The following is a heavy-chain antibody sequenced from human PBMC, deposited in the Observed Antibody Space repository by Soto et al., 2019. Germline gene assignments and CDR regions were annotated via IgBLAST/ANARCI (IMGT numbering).Heavy chain of an antibody. J-gene: IGHJ6*02. CDR1: GGTFSSYA. V-gene: IGHV1-69*13. CDR2: IIPIFGTA. D-gene: IGHD2-2*01. Sequence: SVKVSCKASGGTFSSYAISWVRQAPGQGLEWMGGIIPIFGTATYAQKFQGRVTITADESTSTAYMELSSLRSEDTAVYYCASRRDIVVVPAANPTLYYYYYGMDVWGQGTTVTVSS. CDR3: ASRRDIVVVPAANPTLYYYYYGMDV.